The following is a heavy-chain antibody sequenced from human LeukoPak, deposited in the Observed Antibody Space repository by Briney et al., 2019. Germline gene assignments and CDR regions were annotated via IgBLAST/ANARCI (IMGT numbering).Heavy chain of an antibody. V-gene: IGHV4-59*01. Sequence: NPSETLSLTCTVSGGSISSYYWSWIRQPPGKGLEWIGYIYYSGSTNYNPSLKSRVTISVDTSKNQFSLKLSSVTAADTAVYYCARWRLRAFDIWGQGTMVTVSS. J-gene: IGHJ3*02. CDR1: GGSISSYY. CDR3: ARWRLRAFDI. D-gene: IGHD2-21*01. CDR2: IYYSGST.